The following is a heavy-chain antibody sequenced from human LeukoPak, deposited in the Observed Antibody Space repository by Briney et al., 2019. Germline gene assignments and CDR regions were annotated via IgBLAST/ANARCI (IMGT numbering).Heavy chain of an antibody. D-gene: IGHD2-2*01. CDR1: GYTFTGYY. V-gene: IGHV1-2*02. Sequence: ASVKVSCKASGYTFTGYYMHWVRQAPGQGLEWMGWINPNSGGTNYAQKFQGRVTMTRDTSISTAYMELSRLRSDDTAVYYCARGPSVVPAAPRAFDIWGQGTMVTVSS. CDR2: INPNSGGT. J-gene: IGHJ3*02. CDR3: ARGPSVVPAAPRAFDI.